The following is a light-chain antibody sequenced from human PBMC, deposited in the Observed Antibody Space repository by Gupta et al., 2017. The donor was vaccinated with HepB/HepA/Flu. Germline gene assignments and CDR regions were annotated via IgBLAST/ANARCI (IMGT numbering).Light chain of an antibody. CDR2: AAS. CDR3: LQLFDYPYT. Sequence: DIQLTQSPSFLSASVGDRVTLTCRATQDISSYLAWYQQKPGKVPEVLIYAASTLQSGVPSRFSGSGSGTEFTLTINSLQPEDFATYYCLQLFDYPYTFGQGTKLDIK. CDR1: QDISSY. J-gene: IGKJ2*01. V-gene: IGKV1-9*01.